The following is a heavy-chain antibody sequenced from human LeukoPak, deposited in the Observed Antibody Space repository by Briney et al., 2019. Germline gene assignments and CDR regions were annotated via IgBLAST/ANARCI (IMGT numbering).Heavy chain of an antibody. CDR2: IIPIFGTA. CDR3: ARGDSSSFNYYYYYYMDV. D-gene: IGHD6-6*01. Sequence: GASVKVSSKASGGTFSSYAISWVRQAPGQGLEWMGGIIPIFGTANYAQKFQGRVTITTDESTSTAYMELSSLRSEDTAVYYCARGDSSSFNYYYYYYMDVWGKGTTVTVSS. CDR1: GGTFSSYA. V-gene: IGHV1-69*05. J-gene: IGHJ6*03.